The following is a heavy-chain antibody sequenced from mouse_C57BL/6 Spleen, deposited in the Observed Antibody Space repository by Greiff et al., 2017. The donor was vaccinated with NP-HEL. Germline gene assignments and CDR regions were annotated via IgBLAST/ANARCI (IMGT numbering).Heavy chain of an antibody. J-gene: IGHJ1*03. CDR3: ARDNYYGSRRDWYFDV. CDR1: GFTFSSYA. Sequence: EVQGVESGGGLVKPGGSLKLSCAASGFTFSSYAMSWVRQTPEKRLEWVATISDGGSYTYYPDNVKGRFTISRDNAKNNLYLQMSHLKSEDTAMYYCARDNYYGSRRDWYFDVWGTGTTVTVSS. CDR2: ISDGGSYT. V-gene: IGHV5-4*01. D-gene: IGHD1-1*01.